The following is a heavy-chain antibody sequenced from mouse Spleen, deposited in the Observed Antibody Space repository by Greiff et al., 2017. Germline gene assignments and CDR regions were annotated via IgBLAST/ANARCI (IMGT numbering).Heavy chain of an antibody. CDR1: GYTFTSYW. V-gene: IGHV1-61*01. CDR3: ARWGGSLFDY. Sequence: VQLQQPGAELMRPGSSVKLSCKASGYTFTSYWLDWVKQRPGQGLEWIGNIYPSDSETHYNQKFKDKATLTVDKSSSTAYMQLSSLTSEDSAVYYCARWGGSLFDYWGQGTTLTVSS. J-gene: IGHJ2*01. CDR2: IYPSDSET. D-gene: IGHD1-1*02.